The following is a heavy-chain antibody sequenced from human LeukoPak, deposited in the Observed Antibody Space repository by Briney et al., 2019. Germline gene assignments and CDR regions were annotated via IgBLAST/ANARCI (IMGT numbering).Heavy chain of an antibody. J-gene: IGHJ4*02. V-gene: IGHV3-23*01. Sequence: GGSLRLSCAASGFTFSSYAMSWARQAPGKGLEWVSAISGSGGSTYYADSVKGRFTISRGNSKNTLYLQMNSLRAEDTAVYYCARGGYCSGGSCLFGVYFDYWGQGTLVTVSS. CDR2: ISGSGGST. CDR1: GFTFSSYA. D-gene: IGHD2-15*01. CDR3: ARGGYCSGGSCLFGVYFDY.